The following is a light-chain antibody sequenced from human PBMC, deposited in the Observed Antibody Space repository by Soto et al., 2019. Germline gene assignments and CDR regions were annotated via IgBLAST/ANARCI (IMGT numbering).Light chain of an antibody. J-gene: IGKJ2*01. V-gene: IGKV3-20*01. CDR1: QSIGSGY. CDR3: QQYGSSTFT. Sequence: EIVLTQSPGTLSLSPGERATLSCRASQSIGSGYVAWYQQSTGQTPRLLLYGASSRATGIPDRFSGSGSGRDFTLTISRVEPEVFVVYYCQQYGSSTFTFGQGTRLDIK. CDR2: GAS.